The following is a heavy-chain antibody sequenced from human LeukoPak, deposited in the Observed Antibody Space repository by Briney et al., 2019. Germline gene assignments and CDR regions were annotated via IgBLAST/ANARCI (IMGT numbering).Heavy chain of an antibody. CDR2: IYPGDSDT. CDR3: ARQVGMGIHPTYYYYYYMDV. CDR1: GYSFTSYW. V-gene: IGHV5-51*01. J-gene: IGHJ6*03. Sequence: GESLKISCKGSGYSFTSYWIGWVRQMPGKGLEWMGIIYPGDSDTRYSPSFQGQVTISADKSISTAYLQWSSLKASDTAMYYCARQVGMGIHPTYYYYYYMDVWGKGTTVTISS. D-gene: IGHD6-13*01.